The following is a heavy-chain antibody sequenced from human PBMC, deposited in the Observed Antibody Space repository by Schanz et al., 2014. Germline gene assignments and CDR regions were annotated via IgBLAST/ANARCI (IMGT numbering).Heavy chain of an antibody. Sequence: EVQLLESGGGLVQPGGSLRLSCLASGFAFSSYGMNWLRQAPGKGLEWVSVIGVDGTTTYYADSVKGRFTISRDNSKNTLYLQMNSLRPKDPAVYYCAKTPREYCNYDNCPNWFDSWGQGTLGTASS. J-gene: IGHJ5*01. CDR2: IGVDGTTT. CDR3: AKTPREYCNYDNCPNWFDS. V-gene: IGHV3-23*01. D-gene: IGHD2-15*01. CDR1: GFAFSSYG.